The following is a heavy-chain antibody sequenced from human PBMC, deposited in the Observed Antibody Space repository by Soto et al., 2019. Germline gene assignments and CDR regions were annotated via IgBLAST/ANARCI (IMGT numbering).Heavy chain of an antibody. CDR1: GGSFSGYY. D-gene: IGHD3-3*01. CDR2: INHSGST. Sequence: SETLALTCAVYGGSFSGYYWSWIRQPPGKGLEWIGEINHSGSTNYNPSLKSRVTISVDTSKNQFSLKLSSVTAADTAVYYCARVGRTYYDFWSGHLAYYFHYWRQGTLVTASS. J-gene: IGHJ4*02. V-gene: IGHV4-34*01. CDR3: ARVGRTYYDFWSGHLAYYFHY.